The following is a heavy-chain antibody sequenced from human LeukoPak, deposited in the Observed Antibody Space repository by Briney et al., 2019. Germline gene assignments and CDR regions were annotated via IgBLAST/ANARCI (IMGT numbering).Heavy chain of an antibody. Sequence: GGSLRLSCAASGFTVSSNYMSRVRQAPGKGLEWVSVIYSGGSTYYADYVKGRFTISRDNSKNTLYLQMNSLRAEDKAVYYCAKGRYYDILTGYFNYYYYYGMDVWGQGTTVTVSS. D-gene: IGHD3-9*01. CDR3: AKGRYYDILTGYFNYYYYYGMDV. CDR2: IYSGGST. V-gene: IGHV3-53*01. CDR1: GFTVSSNY. J-gene: IGHJ6*02.